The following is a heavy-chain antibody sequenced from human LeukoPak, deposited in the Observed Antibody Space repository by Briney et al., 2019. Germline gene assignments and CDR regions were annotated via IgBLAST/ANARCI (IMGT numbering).Heavy chain of an antibody. CDR2: ISWNSGSI. J-gene: IGHJ4*02. Sequence: PGGSLRLSCAASGFTFDDYAMHWVRQAPGKGLEWVSGISWNSGSIGYADSVKGRFTISRDNSKNTLYLQMNNLRAEDTAVYYCAKSQSHFVVVVAAITPEYWGQGTLVTASS. D-gene: IGHD2-15*01. V-gene: IGHV3-9*01. CDR1: GFTFDDYA. CDR3: AKSQSHFVVVVAAITPEY.